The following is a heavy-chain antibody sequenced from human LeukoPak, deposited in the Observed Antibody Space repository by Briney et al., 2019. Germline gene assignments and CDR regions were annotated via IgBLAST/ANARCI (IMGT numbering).Heavy chain of an antibody. V-gene: IGHV1-18*01. D-gene: IGHD3-10*01. CDR1: GYTFTSSG. CDR2: ISAYNGNT. J-gene: IGHJ4*02. CDR3: ASSPRGVADDY. Sequence: ASVKVSCKASGYTFTSSGISWVRQAPGQGLEWMGWISAYNGNTNYAQKFQGRVTMTTDTSTKTAYMELRSLTSDDTAVYFCASSPRGVADDYWGQGTLVTVSS.